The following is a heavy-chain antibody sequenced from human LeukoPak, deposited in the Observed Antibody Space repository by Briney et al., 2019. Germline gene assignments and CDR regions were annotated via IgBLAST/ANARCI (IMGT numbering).Heavy chain of an antibody. CDR2: INHSGST. Sequence: SETLSLTCAVYGGSFSGYYWSWIRQPPGKGLEWIGEINHSGSTNYNPSLKSRVTISVDTSKNQFSLKLSSVTAADTAVYYCARTRDDYFDYWGQGTLVTVSS. CDR1: GGSFSGYY. V-gene: IGHV4-34*01. CDR3: ARTRDDYFDY. J-gene: IGHJ4*02. D-gene: IGHD5-24*01.